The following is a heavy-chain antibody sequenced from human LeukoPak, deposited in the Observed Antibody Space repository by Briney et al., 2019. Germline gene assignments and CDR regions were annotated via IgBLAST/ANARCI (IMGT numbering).Heavy chain of an antibody. CDR2: ISSSSSYI. CDR1: GFTFSSYS. J-gene: IGHJ4*02. D-gene: IGHD6-13*01. CDR3: ARVERQQLVYDY. Sequence: GGSLRLSCAASGFTFSSYSMNWVRQAPGKGLEWVSSISSSSSYIYYADSVKGRFTISRDNAKNSLYLQMNSLRAEDTAVYYCARVERQQLVYDYWGQGTLVTVPS. V-gene: IGHV3-21*01.